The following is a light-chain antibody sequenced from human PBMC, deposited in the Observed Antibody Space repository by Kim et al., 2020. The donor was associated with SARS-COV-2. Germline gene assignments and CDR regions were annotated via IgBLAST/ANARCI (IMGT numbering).Light chain of an antibody. CDR3: VTWDSSLVAVV. CDR2: DNS. J-gene: IGLJ2*01. CDR1: SSNIGKKN. Sequence: GQKVTISCSGSSSNIGKKNVSWYQHLPGTAPKLLLYDNSERPSGIPDRFSGSKSGTSATLAITGLQTGDEADYYCVTWDSSLVAVVFGGGTQLTVL. V-gene: IGLV1-51*01.